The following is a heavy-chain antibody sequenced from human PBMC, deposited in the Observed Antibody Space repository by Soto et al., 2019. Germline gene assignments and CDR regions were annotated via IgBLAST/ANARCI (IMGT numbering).Heavy chain of an antibody. Sequence: GGSLRLSCAVSGFTFSSYTMNWVRQAPGKGLEWVSGISGSGGSTYYADSVKGRFTISRDNFKNTVFLQINSLRADDTAVYYCAKDHSRSNIYYFDYWGQGTLVTVSS. D-gene: IGHD6-13*01. CDR2: ISGSGGST. J-gene: IGHJ4*02. V-gene: IGHV3-23*01. CDR1: GFTFSSYT. CDR3: AKDHSRSNIYYFDY.